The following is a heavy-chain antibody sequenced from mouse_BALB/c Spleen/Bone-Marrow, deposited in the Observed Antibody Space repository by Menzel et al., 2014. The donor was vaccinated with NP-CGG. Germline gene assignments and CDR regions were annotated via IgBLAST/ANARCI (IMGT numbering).Heavy chain of an antibody. CDR2: IDPANGNT. D-gene: IGHD2-2*01. Sequence: VQLQQSGAERVKPGASVKLSCTASGFNIKDTYMHWVKQRPEQGLEWIGRIDPANGNTKYDPKFQGKATITADTSSNTAYLQLSSLTSEDTAVYYCARNYGYGKSFAYWGQGTLVTVSA. J-gene: IGHJ3*01. V-gene: IGHV14-3*02. CDR3: ARNYGYGKSFAY. CDR1: GFNIKDTY.